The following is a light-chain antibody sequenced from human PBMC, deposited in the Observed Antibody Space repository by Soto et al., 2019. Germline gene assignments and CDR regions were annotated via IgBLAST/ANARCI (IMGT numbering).Light chain of an antibody. CDR1: QSVSNN. Sequence: IMMTQSPATLSVSPGERATLSCRASQSVSNNLAWYQQKPGQAPRLLIYDASTRATGIPARFSGSGSGTEFTLTVSGLQSEGFAVYYCQQYNNWPPCTVGQGTKVEIK. CDR2: DAS. V-gene: IGKV3-15*01. CDR3: QQYNNWPPCT. J-gene: IGKJ1*01.